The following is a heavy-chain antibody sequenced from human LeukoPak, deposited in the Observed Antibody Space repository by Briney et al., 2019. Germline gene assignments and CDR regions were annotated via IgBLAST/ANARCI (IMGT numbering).Heavy chain of an antibody. CDR1: GFTFTIYW. CDR3: ARDRQGRGYHYPPDAVDI. Sequence: GGSLRLSCAASGFTFTIYWMSWVRQAPGKGLEWVANIKEDGSEKYYVDSVKGRFTVSRDNAKNSLYLQMNSLRVEDTAVYYCARDRQGRGYHYPPDAVDIWGQGTMVTVSS. D-gene: IGHD3-22*01. V-gene: IGHV3-7*01. J-gene: IGHJ3*02. CDR2: IKEDGSEK.